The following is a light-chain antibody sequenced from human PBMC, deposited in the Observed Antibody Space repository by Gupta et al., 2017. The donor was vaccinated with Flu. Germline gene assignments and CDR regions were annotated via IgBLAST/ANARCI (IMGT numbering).Light chain of an antibody. CDR1: ETLSSH. Sequence: EIVLTQSPGTLSLSPGDRATLSCSATETLSSHVAWYQQRPGQAPRLLIHSASSKGTGVPDRFSGSGSGTDFTLSISSLEPEDFAVYFCQQDGSSPATFGQGTQVEMK. V-gene: IGKV3-20*01. CDR3: QQDGSSPAT. J-gene: IGKJ1*01. CDR2: SAS.